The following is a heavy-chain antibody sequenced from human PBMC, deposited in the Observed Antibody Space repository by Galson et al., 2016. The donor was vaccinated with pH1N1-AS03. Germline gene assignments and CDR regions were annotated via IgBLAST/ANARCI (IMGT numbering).Heavy chain of an antibody. CDR2: IKGKTDGGTV. Sequence: SLRLSCAASGFTFSTYSMSWVRQAPGQGLEWVGRIKGKTDGGTVDYAAPVKGRFTISRDDSETTLYLQMNSLKTEDTGVYYCTTKPVSAMDVWGQGTTVTVSS. D-gene: IGHD1-14*01. CDR1: GFTFSTYS. V-gene: IGHV3-15*01. J-gene: IGHJ6*02. CDR3: TTKPVSAMDV.